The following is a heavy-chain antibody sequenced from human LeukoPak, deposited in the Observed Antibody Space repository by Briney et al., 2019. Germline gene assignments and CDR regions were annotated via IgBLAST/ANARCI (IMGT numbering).Heavy chain of an antibody. CDR2: IKHDGSEK. CDR1: GFTFSSYW. J-gene: IGHJ4*02. D-gene: IGHD6-13*01. V-gene: IGHV3-7*01. Sequence: PGGSLRLSXAASGFTFSSYWMSWVRQPPGKGLEWEANIKHDGSEKYYVDSVKGRFTISRDNAKNSLYLQMNSLRGEDTAVYYCARVGTAEGTLEDYWGQGTLVTVSS. CDR3: ARVGTAEGTLEDY.